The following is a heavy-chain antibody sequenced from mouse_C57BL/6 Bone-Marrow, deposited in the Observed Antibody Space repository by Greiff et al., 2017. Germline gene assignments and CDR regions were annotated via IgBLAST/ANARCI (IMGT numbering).Heavy chain of an antibody. V-gene: IGHV1-54*01. Sequence: QVQLQQSGAELVRPGTSVKVSCKASGYAFTNYLIEWVKQRPGQGLEWIGVINPGSGGTYYNEKFKGKATLTADKSSSTAYMQLSSLTSEDSAVYFCARNSYGYFDVWGTGTTVTVSS. CDR1: GYAFTNYL. CDR2: INPGSGGT. CDR3: ARNSYGYFDV. J-gene: IGHJ1*03.